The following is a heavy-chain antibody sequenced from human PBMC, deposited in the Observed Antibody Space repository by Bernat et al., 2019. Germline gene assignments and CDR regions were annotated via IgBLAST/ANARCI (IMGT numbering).Heavy chain of an antibody. CDR2: INPYNGNT. CDR1: GYTFINYG. CDR3: AAAPSQVPAANIWFDP. D-gene: IGHD2-2*01. J-gene: IGHJ5*01. Sequence: QVQLLQSGTDVKKPGASLRVSCKASGYTFINYGITWVRQAPGQGLEWMGWINPYNGNTNYAQTVQGRVTLPTDTSTSTAYMEMTSLRSDDTAVYYCAAAPSQVPAANIWFDPWGQGTLVTVSS. V-gene: IGHV1-18*01.